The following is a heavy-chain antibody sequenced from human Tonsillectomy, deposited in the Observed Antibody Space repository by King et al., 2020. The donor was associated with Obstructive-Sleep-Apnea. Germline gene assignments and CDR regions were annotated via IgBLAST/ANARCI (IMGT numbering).Heavy chain of an antibody. CDR1: EFTVGTNS. J-gene: IGHJ4*02. CDR3: AREGGGEEGATTKYYFDY. Sequence: VQLVESGGALVQPGGSLRLSCVASEFTVGTNSMAWVRQAPGKGLEWVSIIYRGGTTYYADSLKGRFTVSRDSSKNTVYLQMNSLRVEDTAVYYCAREGGGEEGATTKYYFDYWGQGTLVTVSS. V-gene: IGHV3-66*01. D-gene: IGHD1-26*01. CDR2: IYRGGTT.